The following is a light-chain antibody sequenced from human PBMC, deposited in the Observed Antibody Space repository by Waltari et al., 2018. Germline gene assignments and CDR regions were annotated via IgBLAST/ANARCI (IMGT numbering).Light chain of an antibody. CDR3: QHYVRLPVS. Sequence: EIVLTQSPGTLSLSPGERATLSCRASQSVSRSLAWYQQKPGQAPRLLIYGASSRATGVPDRFSGSGSGTDFSLTISRLEPEDFAVYYCQHYVRLPVSFGQGTK. V-gene: IGKV3-20*01. J-gene: IGKJ1*01. CDR1: QSVSRS. CDR2: GAS.